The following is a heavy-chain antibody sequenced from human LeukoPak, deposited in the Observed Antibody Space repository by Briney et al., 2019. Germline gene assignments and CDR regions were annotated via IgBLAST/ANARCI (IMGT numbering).Heavy chain of an antibody. CDR2: INPSGGST. D-gene: IGHD5-24*01. J-gene: IGHJ3*02. V-gene: IGHV1-46*01. CDR3: VRVRDGYNDAYDI. CDR1: GFTFTNYN. Sequence: ASVKVSCKASGFTFTNYNLHWVPQAPGQRLEWMGIINPSGGSTNYAQNFKGRVTMTRDTSTSTVYMELSSLRSEDTAVYYCVRVRDGYNDAYDIWGQGTMVTVPS.